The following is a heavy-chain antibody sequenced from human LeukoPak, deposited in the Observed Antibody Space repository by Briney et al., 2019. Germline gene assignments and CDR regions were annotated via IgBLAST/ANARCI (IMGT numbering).Heavy chain of an antibody. Sequence: GGSLRLSCAASGFTFSNFAMNWVRQTPGKGLEWVSAISGSGDRTYYPDSVKGRFTISRDNSKNTLYLQMNSLRAEDTAVYYCAKDWSRLLLNEYFQHWGQGTLVTVSS. J-gene: IGHJ1*01. D-gene: IGHD2-21*02. CDR2: ISGSGDRT. CDR1: GFTFSNFA. CDR3: AKDWSRLLLNEYFQH. V-gene: IGHV3-23*01.